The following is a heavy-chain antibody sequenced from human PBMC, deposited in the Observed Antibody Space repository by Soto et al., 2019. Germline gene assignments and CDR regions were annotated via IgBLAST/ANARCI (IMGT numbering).Heavy chain of an antibody. J-gene: IGHJ3*02. CDR1: GYTLTSHH. D-gene: IGHD3-3*01. CDR3: ARGGGVGVPGASAFDI. Sequence: QVHLVQSGAEVKKPGASMKISCTASGYTLTSHHVHWVWQAPGRGLEWMGSINPANGVAQYTERFPGRVTMTRDPPTNTVYMELWGRTSDDTAVFYCARGGGVGVPGASAFDIWGQGTMVTVSS. CDR2: INPANGVA. V-gene: IGHV1-2*02.